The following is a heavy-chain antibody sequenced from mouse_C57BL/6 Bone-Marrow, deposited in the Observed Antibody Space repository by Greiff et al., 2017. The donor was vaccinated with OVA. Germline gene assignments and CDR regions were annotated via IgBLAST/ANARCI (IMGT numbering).Heavy chain of an antibody. Sequence: VQLKQPGAELVKPGASVKMSCKASGYTFTSYWITWVKQRPGQGLEWIGDIYPGSGSTNYNEKFKSKATLTVDTSSSTAYMQLSSLTSEDSAVYYCARFYYYGSSYNYWGQGTTLTVSS. V-gene: IGHV1-55*01. CDR2: IYPGSGST. J-gene: IGHJ2*01. CDR1: GYTFTSYW. CDR3: ARFYYYGSSYNY. D-gene: IGHD1-1*01.